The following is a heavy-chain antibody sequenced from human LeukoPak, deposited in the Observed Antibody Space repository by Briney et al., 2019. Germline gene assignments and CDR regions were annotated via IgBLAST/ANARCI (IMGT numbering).Heavy chain of an antibody. J-gene: IGHJ4*02. V-gene: IGHV1-8*01. CDR3: ARGHYYGSGNYSEGY. D-gene: IGHD3-10*01. CDR1: GCTFTSYD. Sequence: ASVKVSCKASGCTFTSYDINWVRQATGQGLEWMGWMNPNSGNTGYAQKFQGRVTMTRNTSISTAYMELSSLRSEDTAVYYCARGHYYGSGNYSEGYWGQGTLVTVSS. CDR2: MNPNSGNT.